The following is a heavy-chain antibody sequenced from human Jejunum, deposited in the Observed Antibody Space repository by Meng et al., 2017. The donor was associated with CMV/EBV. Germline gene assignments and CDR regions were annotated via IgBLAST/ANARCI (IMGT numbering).Heavy chain of an antibody. Sequence: SGGASGFTFKSYPMSWVRQAPGKGLEWVSLIYSGDSGTYYADSVKGRFTISRDNSKNTLYLQMNNLRAEDTAVYYCAKTWDYWGQGTLVTVSS. V-gene: IGHV3-23*03. J-gene: IGHJ4*02. CDR1: GFTFKSYP. CDR3: AKTWDY. CDR2: IYSGDSGT.